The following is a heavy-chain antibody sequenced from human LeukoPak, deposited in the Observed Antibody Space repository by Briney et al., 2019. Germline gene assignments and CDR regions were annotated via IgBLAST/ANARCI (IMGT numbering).Heavy chain of an antibody. CDR2: IRPDGSAV. D-gene: IGHD3/OR15-3a*01. CDR1: GFSIHQSS. Sequence: PGGSLRLSCKASGFSIHQSSMSWFRQAPVKGLEWVASIRPDGSAVFYVDSVKGRFTFSRDNAKNSLDLQMNSLRAEDTALYYCAKFGLPYSIDLWGQGTMVTVSS. V-gene: IGHV3-7*01. J-gene: IGHJ3*01. CDR3: AKFGLPYSIDL.